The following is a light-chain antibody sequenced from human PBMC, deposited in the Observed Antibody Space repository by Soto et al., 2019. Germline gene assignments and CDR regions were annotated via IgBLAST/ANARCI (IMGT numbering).Light chain of an antibody. CDR1: SSDVGAYNY. CDR2: DVS. Sequence: QSALTQPRSVSGSPGQSVTISCTGTSSDVGAYNYVSWYQQHPGKAPKFMIHDVSKRPSGVPDRFSGSKSGNTASLTISGLQADDEADYYCCSYAGTYSYVFGTGTKVTVL. V-gene: IGLV2-11*01. J-gene: IGLJ1*01. CDR3: CSYAGTYSYV.